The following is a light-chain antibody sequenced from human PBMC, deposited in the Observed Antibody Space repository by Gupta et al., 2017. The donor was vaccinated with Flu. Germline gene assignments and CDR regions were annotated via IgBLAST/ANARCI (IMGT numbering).Light chain of an antibody. Sequence: DIQMTQSPSTLSASVGDRVTITCRASQSISSWLAWYQQKPGKAPKLLIYKASSLESGVPSRFSRSGSGTEFTLTISSLQPDDFATYYCQQYNSYSATFGHWAKVGI. CDR3: QQYNSYSAT. CDR1: QSISSW. CDR2: KAS. V-gene: IGKV1-5*03. J-gene: IGKJ1*01.